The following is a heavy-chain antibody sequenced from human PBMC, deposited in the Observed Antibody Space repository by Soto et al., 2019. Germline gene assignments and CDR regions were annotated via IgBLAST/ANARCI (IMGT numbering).Heavy chain of an antibody. D-gene: IGHD2-2*01. CDR3: ATDSTSRYYGMDV. Sequence: SSETLSLTCAVYGGSFSGYYWSWIRQPPGKGLEWIGEINHSGSTNNYNPSLKGRVTISVDTSKKQISLKLTSVTAADTAVYYCATDSTSRYYGMDVWGQGTTVTVSS. CDR2: INHSGSTN. CDR1: GGSFSGYY. V-gene: IGHV4-34*01. J-gene: IGHJ6*02.